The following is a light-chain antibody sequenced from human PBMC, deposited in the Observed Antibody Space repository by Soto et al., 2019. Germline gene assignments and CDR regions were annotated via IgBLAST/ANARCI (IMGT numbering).Light chain of an antibody. Sequence: DIQLTQSPSFLSASVGDRVTITCLASQGISSYLAWYQQKPGKAPKLLIYAASTLQSGVPSRFSGSGSGTEFTLTISSLQPEDFATXXXXXXXXXXXXXGQGTKVDI. J-gene: IGKJ1*01. CDR3: XXXXXXXXX. CDR2: AAS. V-gene: IGKV1-9*01. CDR1: QGISSY.